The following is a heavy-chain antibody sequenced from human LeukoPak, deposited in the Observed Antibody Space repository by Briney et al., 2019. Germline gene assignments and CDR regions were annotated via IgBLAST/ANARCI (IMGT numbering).Heavy chain of an antibody. CDR3: ARLPSTIAAGTYDY. D-gene: IGHD6-13*01. CDR2: IGSDSSFT. J-gene: IGHJ4*02. V-gene: IGHV3-11*06. Sequence: GGSLRLSCVASGFTSSDYYMTWIRQAPGKGLEWISYIGSDSSFTKYTDSVKGRFTVSRDNAKNSLYLQMNSLRAEDTAVYFCARLPSTIAAGTYDYWGQGTLVTVSS. CDR1: GFTSSDYY.